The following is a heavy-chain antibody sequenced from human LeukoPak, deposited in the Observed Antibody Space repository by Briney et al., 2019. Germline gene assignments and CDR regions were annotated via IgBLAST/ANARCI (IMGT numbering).Heavy chain of an antibody. V-gene: IGHV3-7*01. D-gene: IGHD3-10*01. Sequence: PGDSLRLSCAASGFTFTTYWMSWVRQLPGTGLEWVANINQDGTEKYYVDSVKGRFTISRDNAKNSLDLQMNSLRVEDTGIYYCVKVAKYYYGSETYYFFEHWGQGTPVTASS. CDR3: VKVAKYYYGSETYYFFEH. CDR1: GFTFTTYW. J-gene: IGHJ4*02. CDR2: INQDGTEK.